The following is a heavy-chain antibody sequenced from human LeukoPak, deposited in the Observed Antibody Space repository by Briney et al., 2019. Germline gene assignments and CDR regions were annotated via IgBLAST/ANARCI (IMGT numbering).Heavy chain of an antibody. V-gene: IGHV3-30*18. CDR3: AKDSGYDSGADY. CDR1: GFTFSSYG. J-gene: IGHJ4*02. CDR2: ISYDGSNK. D-gene: IGHD5-12*01. Sequence: PGGSLRLSCAASGFTFSSYGMHWVRQAPGKGLEWVAVISYDGSNKYYADSVKGRFTISRDNSKNTLYLQMNSLRAEDTAVYYCAKDSGYDSGADYWGQGTLVTVSS.